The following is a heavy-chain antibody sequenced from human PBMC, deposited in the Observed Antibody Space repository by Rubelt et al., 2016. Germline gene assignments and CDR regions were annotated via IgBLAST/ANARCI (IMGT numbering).Heavy chain of an antibody. CDR3: ARLALADSFDY. D-gene: IGHD3-22*01. CDR2: IYYSGST. Sequence: QLQLQESGPGLVKPSETLSLTCTVSGGSISSSSYYWGWIRQPPGKGLEWIGSIYYSGSTYYTPSLKSRGSISVDTPKNQFSLKLSSVTASDTAVYYCARLALADSFDYWGQGTLVTVSS. V-gene: IGHV4-39*01. CDR1: GGSISSSSYY. J-gene: IGHJ4*02.